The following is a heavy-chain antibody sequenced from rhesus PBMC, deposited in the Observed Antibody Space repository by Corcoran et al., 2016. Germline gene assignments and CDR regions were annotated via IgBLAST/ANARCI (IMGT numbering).Heavy chain of an antibody. CDR1: GGSISRGYYY. CDR2: ITDSGST. Sequence: QVQLQASGPGLVKPSETLSLTCAVSGGSISRGYYYWSWIRQPPGKGLEWIGYITDSGSTSYNPSLKGRGTIARDTAKNQFSLKLSSGTAADTAVYYCARRSWNNDFEFWGQGALVTVSS. CDR3: ARRSWNNDFEF. J-gene: IGHJ1*01. D-gene: IGHD1-20*01. V-gene: IGHV4-122*02.